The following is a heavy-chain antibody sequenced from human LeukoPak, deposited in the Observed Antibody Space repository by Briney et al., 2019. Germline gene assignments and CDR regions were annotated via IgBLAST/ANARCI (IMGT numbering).Heavy chain of an antibody. CDR2: ISSSSSYI. CDR1: GFTFSSYS. CDR3: ARVLLGSPSLQSAFDI. Sequence: PGGSLRLSCAASGFTFSSYSMNWVRQAPGKGLEWVSSISSSSSYIYYADSVKGRFTISRDNAKNSLYLQMNSLRAEDTAVYYCARVLLGSPSLQSAFDIWGQGTMVTVSS. V-gene: IGHV3-21*01. J-gene: IGHJ3*02. D-gene: IGHD7-27*01.